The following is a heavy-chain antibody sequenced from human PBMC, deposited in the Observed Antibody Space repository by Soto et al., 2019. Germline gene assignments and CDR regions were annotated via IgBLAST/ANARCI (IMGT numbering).Heavy chain of an antibody. CDR2: THSSGTT. Sequence: ETLSLTCTVSIGSISTYYWSWIRQPPGKGLEWIGYTHSSGTTHYNPSLKSRVTTSVDTSKNQFSLRLSSVTAADTAIYYCAGSYGNAWYTYWGQGTLVTVSS. CDR1: IGSISTYY. J-gene: IGHJ4*01. CDR3: AGSYGNAWYTY. D-gene: IGHD6-13*01. V-gene: IGHV4-59*01.